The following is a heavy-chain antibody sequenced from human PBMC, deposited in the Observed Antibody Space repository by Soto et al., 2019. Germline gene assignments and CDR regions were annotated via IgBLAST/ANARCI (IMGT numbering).Heavy chain of an antibody. CDR3: ARDPGYFYGMDV. CDR2: IYYSGST. Sequence: SETLSLTCTVSGGSISSYYWSWIRQPPGKGLEWIGYIYYSGSTNYNPSLKSRVTISVDTSKNQFSLQLNSVTPEDTAVYYCARDPGYFYGMDVWGQATTVTVSS. J-gene: IGHJ6*02. V-gene: IGHV4-59*12. CDR1: GGSISSYY.